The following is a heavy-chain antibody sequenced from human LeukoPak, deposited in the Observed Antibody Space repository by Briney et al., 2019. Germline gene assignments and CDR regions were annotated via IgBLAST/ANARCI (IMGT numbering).Heavy chain of an antibody. J-gene: IGHJ4*02. CDR2: VYCSGTT. D-gene: IGHD5-24*01. CDR3: ARDTGRDGYLR. V-gene: IGHV4-39*07. Sequence: PSETLSLTCTVSGGSISSSSFSWGWIRQPPGKGLEWIGSVYCSGTTYYNPSLKSRVTISVDTSKNQFSLRLSSVTAADTAVYYCARDTGRDGYLRWGQGTLVTVSS. CDR1: GGSISSSSFS.